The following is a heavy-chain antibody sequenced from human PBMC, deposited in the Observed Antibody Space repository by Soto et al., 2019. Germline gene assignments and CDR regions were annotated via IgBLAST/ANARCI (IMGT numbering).Heavy chain of an antibody. V-gene: IGHV4-30-2*01. D-gene: IGHD2-2*01. CDR1: GGSISSGGYS. CDR3: ARHAPYCSSTSHCAYGMDV. CDR2: IYHSGST. J-gene: IGHJ6*02. Sequence: SETLSLTCAVSGGSISSGGYSWSWIRQPPGKGLEWIGYIYHSGSTYYNPSLKSRVTISVDTSKNQFSLKLSSVTAADTAVYYCARHAPYCSSTSHCAYGMDVWGQGTTVTVSS.